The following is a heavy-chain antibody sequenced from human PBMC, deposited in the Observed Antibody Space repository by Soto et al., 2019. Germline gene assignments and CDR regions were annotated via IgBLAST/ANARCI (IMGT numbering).Heavy chain of an antibody. CDR2: ISSSSSYI. D-gene: IGHD3-9*01. J-gene: IGHJ3*02. CDR3: ARFYYDILTGFRAHAFEI. CDR1: GFTFSSYS. V-gene: IGHV3-21*01. Sequence: GGSLRLSCAASGFTFSSYSMNWVRQAPGKGLEWVSSISSSSSYIYYADSVKGRFTISRDNAKNSLYLQMNSLRAEDTAVYYCARFYYDILTGFRAHAFEIWGQGTMVTVSS.